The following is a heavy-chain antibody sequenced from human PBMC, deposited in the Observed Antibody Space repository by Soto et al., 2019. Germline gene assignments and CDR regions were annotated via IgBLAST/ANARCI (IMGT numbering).Heavy chain of an antibody. D-gene: IGHD1-26*01. CDR3: ARGGRYFSY. Sequence: PVGSLRLSCAASGFTFSSHEMNWVRQAPGKGLEWVSYISSSGGTIYYADSVKGRFTISRDNAKNSLYLQMNSLRAEETAVYYCARGGRYFSYWGQGTLVTVSS. CDR2: ISSSGGTI. CDR1: GFTFSSHE. J-gene: IGHJ4*02. V-gene: IGHV3-48*03.